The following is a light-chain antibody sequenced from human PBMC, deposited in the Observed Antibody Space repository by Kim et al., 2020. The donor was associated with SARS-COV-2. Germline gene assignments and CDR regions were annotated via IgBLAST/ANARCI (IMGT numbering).Light chain of an antibody. Sequence: GQRVTISCSGSSSNIGSNTVNWYQQLPGTAPKLLIYSNDQRPSGVPDRFSGSKSGTSASLAISGLQSEDEVDYYCAVWDDSLNGWVFGGETKLTVL. CDR3: AVWDDSLNGWV. CDR1: SSNIGSNT. J-gene: IGLJ3*02. V-gene: IGLV1-44*01. CDR2: SND.